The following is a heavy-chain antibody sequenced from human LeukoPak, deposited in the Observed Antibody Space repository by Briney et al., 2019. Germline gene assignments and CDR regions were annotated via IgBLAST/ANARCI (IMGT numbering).Heavy chain of an antibody. D-gene: IGHD3-16*01. Sequence: SETLSLTCTVSGVSISSRYHYWTWIRQPAGKGLEWIGRIYSSGSTNYNPSPQSRVAISLDTSENQFSLMLTSVTAADTAVYYCARDGGWDYYYYYMDVWGKGTTVTVSS. CDR1: GVSISSRYHY. CDR2: IYSSGST. J-gene: IGHJ6*03. V-gene: IGHV4-61*02. CDR3: ARDGGWDYYYYYMDV.